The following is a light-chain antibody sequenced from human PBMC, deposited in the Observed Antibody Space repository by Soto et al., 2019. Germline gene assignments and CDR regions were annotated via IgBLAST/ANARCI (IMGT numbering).Light chain of an antibody. V-gene: IGKV3-15*01. CDR2: AAS. CDR1: QSVTSN. CDR3: HQYNNWPWT. Sequence: EIVLTQSPGTLSSSPGERATLSCRASQSVTSNYLAWYQQKRGQAPRLLIYAASTRAAGIPVRFSGSGSETEFTLTIRSLQSEDSALYYCHQYNNWPWTFGQGTKV. J-gene: IGKJ1*01.